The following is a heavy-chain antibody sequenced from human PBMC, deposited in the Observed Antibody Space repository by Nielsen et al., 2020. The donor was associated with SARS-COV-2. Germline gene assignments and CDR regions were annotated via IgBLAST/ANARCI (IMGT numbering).Heavy chain of an antibody. D-gene: IGHD3-3*01. Sequence: GESLKISCEASGYTFSAYAMIWVRQAPGKGLEWVSGISGSGGRTYYADSVKGRFTISRDNSKNTLYLQMNSLRVEDTAVYYCAKDREHFDFWSSYPGNWFDPWGQGSLVTVSS. CDR3: AKDREHFDFWSSYPGNWFDP. CDR1: GYTFSAYA. CDR2: ISGSGGRT. V-gene: IGHV3-23*01. J-gene: IGHJ5*02.